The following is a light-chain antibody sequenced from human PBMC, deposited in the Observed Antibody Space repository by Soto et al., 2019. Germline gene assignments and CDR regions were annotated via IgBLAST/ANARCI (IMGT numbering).Light chain of an antibody. CDR1: QNIASY. CDR3: QQSYSTPPFT. Sequence: DIQMTQSPSSLSASVGDRVTITCRASQNIASYLSWYHQKPGKAPKLLIYAASSLQSGVPSRFSGSGSGTDFTLTIRSLQPEDSATYYCQQSYSTPPFTFGPGTKVEIK. CDR2: AAS. J-gene: IGKJ3*01. V-gene: IGKV1-39*01.